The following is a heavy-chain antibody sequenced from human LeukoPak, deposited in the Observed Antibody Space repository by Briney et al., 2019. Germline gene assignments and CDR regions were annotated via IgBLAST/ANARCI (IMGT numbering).Heavy chain of an antibody. CDR3: ELLGAKGY. Sequence: ASVKVSYKASGGTFSSYAISWVRQATGQGLEWMGRIIPILGIANYAQKFQGRVTITADKSTSTAYMELSSLRSEDTAVYYCELLGAKGYWRQGTLVTVSS. D-gene: IGHD6-19*01. CDR1: GGTFSSYA. CDR2: IIPILGIA. J-gene: IGHJ4*02. V-gene: IGHV1-69*04.